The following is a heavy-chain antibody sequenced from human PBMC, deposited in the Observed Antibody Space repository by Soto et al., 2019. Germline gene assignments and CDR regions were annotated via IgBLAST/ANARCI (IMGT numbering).Heavy chain of an antibody. CDR2: ISGSGSST. V-gene: IGHV3-23*01. CDR3: AKISDSSSWYKPVDY. D-gene: IGHD6-13*01. J-gene: IGHJ4*02. CDR1: GFIFRNYA. Sequence: PGGSLRLSCAASGFIFRNYAMSWVRQAPGKGLEWVSTISGSGSSTYYADSVRGRFTISRDNSKNTLSLQMNSLRADDTAVYYCAKISDSSSWYKPVDYWGQGTLVTVSS.